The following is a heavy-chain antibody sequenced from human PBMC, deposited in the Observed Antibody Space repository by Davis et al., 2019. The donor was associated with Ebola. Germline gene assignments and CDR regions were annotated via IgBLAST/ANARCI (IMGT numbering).Heavy chain of an antibody. CDR2: INGDATIT. CDR1: GFTFSSYW. J-gene: IGHJ5*02. V-gene: IGHV3-74*01. Sequence: GESLKISCAASGFTFSSYWMHWVRQTPGTGLVWVSNINGDATITNYADSVKGRFTISRDNAKNPLYLQMNSLRVEDAGLYFCARVATDWFDPWGQGTLVTVSS. CDR3: ARVATDWFDP.